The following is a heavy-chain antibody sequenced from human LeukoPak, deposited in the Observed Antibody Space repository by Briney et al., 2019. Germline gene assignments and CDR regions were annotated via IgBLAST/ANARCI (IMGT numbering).Heavy chain of an antibody. CDR3: ARGEYSSGWYLYYYYYGMDV. CDR1: GYTFTSYG. J-gene: IGHJ6*02. Sequence: ASVKDSCKASGYTFTSYGISGVRQAPGKGLDWMGCINSYNGNTNYAQKLQGRVTMTTDTSTSTAYMELRSLRSDDTAVYYCARGEYSSGWYLYYYYYGMDVWGQGTTVTVSS. D-gene: IGHD6-19*01. CDR2: INSYNGNT. V-gene: IGHV1-18*01.